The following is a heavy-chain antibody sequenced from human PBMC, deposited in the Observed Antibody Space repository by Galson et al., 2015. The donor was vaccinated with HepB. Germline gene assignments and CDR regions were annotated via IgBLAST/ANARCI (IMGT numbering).Heavy chain of an antibody. D-gene: IGHD5-24*01. J-gene: IGHJ4*02. CDR2: IYSGGST. CDR1: GFTVSSNY. CDR3: ARSRDGYNYPYFDY. Sequence: SLRLSCAASGFTVSSNYMSWVRQAPGKGLEWVSVIYSGGSTYYADSVKGRFTISRDNSKNTLYLQMNSLRAEDTAVYYCARSRDGYNYPYFDYWGQGTLVTVSS. V-gene: IGHV3-66*01.